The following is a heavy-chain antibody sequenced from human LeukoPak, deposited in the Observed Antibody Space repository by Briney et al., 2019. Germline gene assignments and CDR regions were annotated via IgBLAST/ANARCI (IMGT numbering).Heavy chain of an antibody. CDR1: GFTFSSYA. CDR2: IYSGGST. D-gene: IGHD5-24*01. J-gene: IGHJ3*02. CDR3: ARDDGYNSWDAFDI. Sequence: GGSLRLSCAASGFTFSSYAMSWVRQAPGKGLEWVSVIYSGGSTYYADSVKGRFTISRDNSKNTLYLQMNSLRAEDTAVYYCARDDGYNSWDAFDIWGQGTMVTVSS. V-gene: IGHV3-66*01.